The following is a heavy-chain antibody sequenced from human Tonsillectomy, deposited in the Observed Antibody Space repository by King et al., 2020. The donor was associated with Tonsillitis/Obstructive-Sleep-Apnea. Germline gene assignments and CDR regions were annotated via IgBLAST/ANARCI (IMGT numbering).Heavy chain of an antibody. CDR2: ISSDGKNK. CDR1: GFTLSSSG. J-gene: IGHJ4*02. CDR3: AKDRSYSWSFDY. D-gene: IGHD6-13*01. V-gene: IGHV3-30*18. Sequence: VQLVESGGGVVQPGRSLRLSCAASGFTLSSSGIHWVRQGPGKGLEWVAVISSDGKNKYYAYSVKGRFTISKDNSKNTLYLQMNSLRTEDTAVYYCAKDRSYSWSFDYWGQGNLVTVSS.